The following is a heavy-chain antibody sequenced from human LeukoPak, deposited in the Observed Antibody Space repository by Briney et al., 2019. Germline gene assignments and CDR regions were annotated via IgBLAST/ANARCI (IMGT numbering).Heavy chain of an antibody. V-gene: IGHV3-23*01. D-gene: IGHD3-22*01. J-gene: IGHJ4*02. Sequence: PGGSLRLSCAASGFTFSSYAMSWVRQAPGKGLEWVSAISGSGGSTYYADSVKGRFTIPRDNSKNTLYLQMNSLRAEDTAVYYCAKKFSRSYYDSSGYSDYWGQGTLVTVSS. CDR3: AKKFSRSYYDSSGYSDY. CDR2: ISGSGGST. CDR1: GFTFSSYA.